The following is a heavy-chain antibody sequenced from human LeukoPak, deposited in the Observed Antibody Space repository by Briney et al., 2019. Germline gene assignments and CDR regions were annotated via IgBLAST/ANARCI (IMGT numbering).Heavy chain of an antibody. CDR1: GFTFRSYW. J-gene: IGHJ6*02. V-gene: IGHV3-7*01. CDR2: INQDGSEK. CDR3: ARAISMVRGLIYYGMDV. D-gene: IGHD3-10*01. Sequence: GGSLGLSCAASGFTFRSYWMNWARQAPGKGLEWVAIINQDGSEKYYVDSVKGRFTISRDNAKNSLYLQMNSLRVEDTAVCFCARAISMVRGLIYYGMDVWGQGTTVTVSS.